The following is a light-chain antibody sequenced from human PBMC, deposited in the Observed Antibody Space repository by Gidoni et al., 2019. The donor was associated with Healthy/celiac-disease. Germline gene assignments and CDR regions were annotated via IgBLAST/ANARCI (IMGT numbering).Light chain of an antibody. CDR2: GAS. CDR1: QSVSSN. Sequence: DTAMTHSPATLSVSPGERATLSCRASQSVSSNLAWYQQKPGQAPRLLIYGASTRATGIPARFSGSGSGTEFTLTISSPQSEDFAVYYCQQYNNWPETFAQGTKVEIK. V-gene: IGKV3-15*01. CDR3: QQYNNWPET. J-gene: IGKJ1*01.